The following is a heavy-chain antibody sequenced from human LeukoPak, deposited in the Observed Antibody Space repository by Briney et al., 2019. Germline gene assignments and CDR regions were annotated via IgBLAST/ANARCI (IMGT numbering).Heavy chain of an antibody. J-gene: IGHJ3*02. V-gene: IGHV4-59*01. CDR1: GGSISSYY. D-gene: IGHD5-18*01. Sequence: SETLSLTCTVSGGSISSYYWSWIRQPPGKGLEWIGYIYYSGSTNYNPSLKSRVTISVDTSKNQFSLKLSSVTAADTAVYYCAKDPPLPGYSYGADAFDIWGQGTMVTVSS. CDR3: AKDPPLPGYSYGADAFDI. CDR2: IYYSGST.